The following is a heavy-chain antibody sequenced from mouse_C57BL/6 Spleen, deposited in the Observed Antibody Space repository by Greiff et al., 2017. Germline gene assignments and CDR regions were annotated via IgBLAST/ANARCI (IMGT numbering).Heavy chain of an antibody. CDR3: ARRFTTVVATDWYFDV. D-gene: IGHD1-1*01. Sequence: VQLKESGPELVKPGASVKISCTASGYSFTGYYMNWVKQSPETSLEWIGAINPSTGGTTYNQKFKAKATLPVDKSSSTSYMQLKSLTSEDAAVYYCARRFTTVVATDWYFDVWGTGTTVTVSS. CDR1: GYSFTGYY. CDR2: INPSTGGT. J-gene: IGHJ1*03. V-gene: IGHV1-42*01.